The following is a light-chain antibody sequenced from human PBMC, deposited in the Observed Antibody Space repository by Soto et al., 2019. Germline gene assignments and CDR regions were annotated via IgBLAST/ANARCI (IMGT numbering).Light chain of an antibody. Sequence: IQMTQCPSTLCASVVERVTVTFRASQSISSWLAWDQQKPGKAHKLLIYKASSLESGVPSRFSGSGSATEFTLTISSLQPADFATYYCQQYNSYSPWTFGQGTKVDIK. CDR3: QQYNSYSPWT. J-gene: IGKJ1*01. CDR2: KAS. CDR1: QSISSW. V-gene: IGKV1-5*03.